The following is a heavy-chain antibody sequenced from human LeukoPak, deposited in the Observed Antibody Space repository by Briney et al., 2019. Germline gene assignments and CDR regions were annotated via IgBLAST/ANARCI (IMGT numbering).Heavy chain of an antibody. Sequence: GGSLRLSSAASGFTFSRYALSWVRQAPGEGLEWVSTISGSGGNTYHADSVRGRFTISTDNFKNTLYLQMNSLRAEDTAIYYCAKVSWANYFDYWGQGTLVTVSS. CDR1: GFTFSRYA. D-gene: IGHD6-13*01. V-gene: IGHV3-23*01. CDR2: ISGSGGNT. J-gene: IGHJ4*02. CDR3: AKVSWANYFDY.